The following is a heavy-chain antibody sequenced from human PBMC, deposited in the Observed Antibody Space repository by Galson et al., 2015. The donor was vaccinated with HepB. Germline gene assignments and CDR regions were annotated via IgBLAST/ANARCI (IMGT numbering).Heavy chain of an antibody. V-gene: IGHV3-21*01. J-gene: IGHJ6*02. CDR3: ARDGDRTNDFPHYYYYYGMDV. D-gene: IGHD2-8*01. Sequence: SLRLSCAVSGFTFSSYSMNWVRQAPGKGLEWVSSISSSSSYIYYADSVKGRFTISRDNAKNSLYLQMHSLRAEDTAVYYCARDGDRTNDFPHYYYYYGMDVGGQGTTVTVSS. CDR2: ISSSSSYI. CDR1: GFTFSSYS.